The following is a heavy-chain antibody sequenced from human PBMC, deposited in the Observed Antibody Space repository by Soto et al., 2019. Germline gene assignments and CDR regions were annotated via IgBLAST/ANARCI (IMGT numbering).Heavy chain of an antibody. CDR3: ATEAVAGTKLYFDY. Sequence: AAVKVSCKVSGYTLTELSMYWVRQAPGKGLEWMGGFDPEDGETIYAQKFQGRVTMTEDTSTDTAYMELSSLRSEDTAVYYCATEAVAGTKLYFDYWGQGTLVTVSS. D-gene: IGHD6-19*01. CDR2: FDPEDGET. J-gene: IGHJ4*02. V-gene: IGHV1-24*01. CDR1: GYTLTELS.